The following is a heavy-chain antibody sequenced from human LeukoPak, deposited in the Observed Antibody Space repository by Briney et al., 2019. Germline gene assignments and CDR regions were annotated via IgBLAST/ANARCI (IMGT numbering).Heavy chain of an antibody. Sequence: PGGSLRLSCAASGFTFSSYAMSWVRQAPGKGLEWVSAISGSGGSTYYADSVKGRFTISRDNSKNTLYLQMNSLRAEDTAVYYCAKTRDIVVVVAATHFDYWGQGTLVTVSS. CDR2: ISGSGGST. CDR1: GFTFSSYA. CDR3: AKTRDIVVVVAATHFDY. V-gene: IGHV3-23*01. J-gene: IGHJ4*02. D-gene: IGHD2-15*01.